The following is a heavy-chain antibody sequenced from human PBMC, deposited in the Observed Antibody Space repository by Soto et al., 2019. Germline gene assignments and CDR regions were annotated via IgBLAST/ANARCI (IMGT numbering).Heavy chain of an antibody. CDR2: IYWDDDK. V-gene: IGHV2-5*02. J-gene: IGHJ6*02. CDR1: GFSLSTSGVG. Sequence: QITLKESGPTLVKPTQTLTLTCTFSGFSLSTSGVGVAWIRQPPGKALEWLARIYWDDDKRYRPSLESRRTITKDTYKNQVVLTMTNMYSVDTATYYCAYLPCSGGSCYWFSFSGMDVWGQGTRVTVSS. D-gene: IGHD2-15*01. CDR3: AYLPCSGGSCYWFSFSGMDV.